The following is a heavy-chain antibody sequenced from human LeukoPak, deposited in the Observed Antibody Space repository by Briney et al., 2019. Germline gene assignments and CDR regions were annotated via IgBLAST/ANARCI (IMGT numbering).Heavy chain of an antibody. Sequence: VASVKVSCKASGYTFTSYYMHWVRQAPRQGLEWMGWINPNSGGTNYAQKFQGRVTMTRGTSISTAYMELSRLRSDDTAVYYCARDGGTDCSSTSCYVGYFDYWGQGTLVTVSS. CDR1: GYTFTSYY. CDR2: INPNSGGT. D-gene: IGHD2-2*01. CDR3: ARDGGTDCSSTSCYVGYFDY. V-gene: IGHV1-2*02. J-gene: IGHJ4*02.